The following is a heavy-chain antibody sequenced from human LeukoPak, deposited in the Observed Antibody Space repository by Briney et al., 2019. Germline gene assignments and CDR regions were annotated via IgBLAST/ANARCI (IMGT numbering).Heavy chain of an antibody. Sequence: GGSLRLSCAASGFTFTTYWMHWVRQAPGKGLVWVSRIESDGRKTRYADSVNGRFTISRDNAKNTLYLQMNSLRAEDTAVYYCAKDQVDTMIVVVITFHYWGQGTLVTVSS. J-gene: IGHJ4*02. V-gene: IGHV3-74*01. CDR1: GFTFTTYW. CDR3: AKDQVDTMIVVVITFHY. CDR2: IESDGRKT. D-gene: IGHD3-22*01.